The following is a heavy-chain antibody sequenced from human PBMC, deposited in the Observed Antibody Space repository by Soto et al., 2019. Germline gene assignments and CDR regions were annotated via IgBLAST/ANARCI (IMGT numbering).Heavy chain of an antibody. CDR2: ISSSSSYI. CDR1: GFTFSGYT. J-gene: IGHJ4*02. CDR3: AREGPVDTAVGY. V-gene: IGHV3-21*01. Sequence: EVQLVESGGGLVKPGGSLRLSCAASGFTFSGYTMHWVRQAPGKGLEWVSSISSSSSYIYCADSVKGRFAISRDNANNSLYLQMNSLRAEDTAVYYCAREGPVDTAVGYWGQGTLVTVSS. D-gene: IGHD5-18*01.